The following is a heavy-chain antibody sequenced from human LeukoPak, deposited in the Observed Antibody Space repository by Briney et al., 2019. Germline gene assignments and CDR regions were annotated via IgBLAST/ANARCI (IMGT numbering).Heavy chain of an antibody. CDR2: IKEDGSEI. CDR1: AFTFRNYW. J-gene: IGHJ4*02. CDR3: ARDRGYSTFDY. V-gene: IGHV3-7*01. D-gene: IGHD4-23*01. Sequence: GGSLRLSCAACAFTFRNYWMSWVRQAPGKGLEWVANIKEDGSEINYVDSVKGRFTISRDNAKNSLYLQMNSLRVDDTAVYYCARDRGYSTFDYWGQGTLVTVSS.